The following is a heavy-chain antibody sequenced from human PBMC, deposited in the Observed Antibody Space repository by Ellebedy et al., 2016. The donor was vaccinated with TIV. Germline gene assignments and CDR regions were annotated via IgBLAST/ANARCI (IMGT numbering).Heavy chain of an antibody. J-gene: IGHJ5*02. V-gene: IGHV4-61*02. D-gene: IGHD4-11*01. Sequence: SETLSLTXTVSGGSISSGDYYWSWIRQPAGKGLEWIGRIYTSGSTNYNPSLKSRVSMSVDTSKNQFSLKLSSVTATDTAVYYCASVDYPNWFDPWGQGTLVTVSS. CDR2: IYTSGST. CDR1: GGSISSGDYY. CDR3: ASVDYPNWFDP.